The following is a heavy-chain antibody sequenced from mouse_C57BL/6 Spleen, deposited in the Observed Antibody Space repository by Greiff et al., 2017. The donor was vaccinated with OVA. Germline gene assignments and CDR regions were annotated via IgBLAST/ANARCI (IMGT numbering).Heavy chain of an antibody. CDR1: GYAFSSAW. CDR3: ARDIYYDYDWFAY. J-gene: IGHJ3*01. D-gene: IGHD2-4*01. Sequence: VKLVESGHELVKPGASVKISCKASGYAFSSAWMNWVKQRPGKGLEWIGRIYPGDGDTNYNGKFKGKATLTADKYSSTAYMQLSSLTSEDSAVYFCARDIYYDYDWFAYWGQGTLVTVSA. V-gene: IGHV1-82*01. CDR2: IYPGDGDT.